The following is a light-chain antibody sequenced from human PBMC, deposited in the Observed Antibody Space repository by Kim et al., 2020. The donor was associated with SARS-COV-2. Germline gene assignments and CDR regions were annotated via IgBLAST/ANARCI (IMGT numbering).Light chain of an antibody. V-gene: IGKV1-27*01. CDR1: QGISHY. CDR2: ASS. J-gene: IGKJ1*01. CDR3: QKYNCAPWT. Sequence: GDRVTITCRASQGISHYLAWYQQTPGRVPKLLIYASSTLQSGVPSRFSGSGSGTDFTLTISGLQPEDVGTYYCQKYNCAPWTFGQGTKVDI.